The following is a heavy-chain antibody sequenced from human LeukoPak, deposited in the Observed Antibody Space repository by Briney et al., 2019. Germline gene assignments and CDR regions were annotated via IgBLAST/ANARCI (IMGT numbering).Heavy chain of an antibody. CDR3: ARTYSGYDPAAIDH. D-gene: IGHD5-12*01. CDR1: GGSISSYY. V-gene: IGHV4-59*01. Sequence: SETLSLTCTVSGGSISSYYWSWIRQPPGKGLEWIGYIYYSGSTNYNPSLKSRVTISIDTSKNQFSLKLRSVTAADTAVYYFARTYSGYDPAAIDHWGQGTLVTVSS. J-gene: IGHJ4*02. CDR2: IYYSGST.